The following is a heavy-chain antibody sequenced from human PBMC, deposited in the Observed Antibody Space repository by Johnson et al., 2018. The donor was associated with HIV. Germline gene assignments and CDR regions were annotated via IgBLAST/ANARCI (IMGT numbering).Heavy chain of an antibody. V-gene: IGHV3-20*04. CDR2: INWNGGST. Sequence: MLLVESGGGVVRPGGSLRLSCAASGFTFDDYGMSWVRQAPWKGLEWVSDINWNGGSTGYADSVKGRFTISRDDATNSLYLRMDSLRTEDTALYYCAKDQNYGSYLLSFDVWGQGTMVTVSS. CDR3: AKDQNYGSYLLSFDV. D-gene: IGHD3-16*01. CDR1: GFTFDDYG. J-gene: IGHJ3*01.